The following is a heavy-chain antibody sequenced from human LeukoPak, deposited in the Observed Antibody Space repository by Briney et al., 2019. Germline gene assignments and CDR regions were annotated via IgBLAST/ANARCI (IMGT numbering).Heavy chain of an antibody. Sequence: GGSLRLSCTASGLTFSTSGFNWVRQAPGKGLDWVASIGPTGSDRYHADSIKGRFTISRDNANNSLYLQMNSLRAEDTAVYYCATETNGRHYDYWGQGTLLTVSS. V-gene: IGHV3-21*06. CDR1: GLTFSTSG. CDR3: ATETNGRHYDY. J-gene: IGHJ4*02. D-gene: IGHD1-14*01. CDR2: IGPTGSDR.